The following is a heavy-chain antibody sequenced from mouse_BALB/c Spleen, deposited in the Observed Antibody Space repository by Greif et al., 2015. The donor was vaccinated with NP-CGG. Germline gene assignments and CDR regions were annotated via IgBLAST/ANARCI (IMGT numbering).Heavy chain of an antibody. J-gene: IGHJ4*01. CDR2: INPSSGYT. Sequence: VQLQESAAELARPGASVKMSCKASGYTFTSYTMHWVKQRPGQGLEWIGYINPSSGYTEYNQKFKDKTTLTADKSSSTAYMQLSSLTSEDSAVYYCARGDYYYGSSYDAMDYWGQGTSVTVSS. D-gene: IGHD1-1*01. V-gene: IGHV1-4*02. CDR1: GYTFTSYT. CDR3: ARGDYYYGSSYDAMDY.